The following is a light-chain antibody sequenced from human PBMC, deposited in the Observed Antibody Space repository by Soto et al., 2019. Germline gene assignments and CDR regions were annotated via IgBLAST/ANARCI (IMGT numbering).Light chain of an antibody. CDR1: QSVLYSSNNKSY. Sequence: DIVMTQSPDSLAVSLGERATINCKSSQSVLYSSNNKSYLAWYQQKPGQPPKLLIYWASTRDSGVPDRFSGSGSGTDFTLTISGLQAEDVAVYYCQQYYTVPVTFGGGTKVQIK. CDR3: QQYYTVPVT. J-gene: IGKJ4*01. CDR2: WAS. V-gene: IGKV4-1*01.